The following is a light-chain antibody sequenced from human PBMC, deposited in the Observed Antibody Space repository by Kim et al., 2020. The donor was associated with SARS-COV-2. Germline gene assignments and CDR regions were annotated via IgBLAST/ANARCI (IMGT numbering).Light chain of an antibody. J-gene: IGKJ4*01. CDR2: WAS. CDR3: QQYYSTPLT. V-gene: IGKV4-1*01. Sequence: DIVMTQSPDSLAVSLGERATINCKSSQSVLYSSNNKNYLAWYQQKPGQPPKLLIYWASTRESGVPDRFSGSGSGTDFTLTISSLQAEDVAVYYCQQYYSTPLTLGGGTTLEI. CDR1: QSVLYSSNNKNY.